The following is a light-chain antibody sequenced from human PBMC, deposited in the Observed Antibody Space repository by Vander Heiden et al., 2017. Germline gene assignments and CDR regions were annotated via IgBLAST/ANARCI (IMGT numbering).Light chain of an antibody. J-gene: IGLJ2*01. CDR3: QVWDSSSDHVI. V-gene: IGLV3-21*02. Sequence: SYVLTQPPSVSVPPGQTAGITCGGNGIGSKGVHWYQQKPGQAPVLVVYDDSDRPSGIPERFSGSNSGNSATLTISRVEAGDEADYYCQVWDSSSDHVIIGGGTKLTVL. CDR1: GIGSKG. CDR2: DDS.